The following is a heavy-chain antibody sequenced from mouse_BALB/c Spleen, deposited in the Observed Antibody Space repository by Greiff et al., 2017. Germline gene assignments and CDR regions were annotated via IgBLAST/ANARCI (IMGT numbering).Heavy chain of an antibody. V-gene: IGHV5-4*02. J-gene: IGHJ1*01. Sequence: EVHLVESGGGLVKPGGSLKLSCAASGFTFSDYYMYWVRQTPEKRLEWVATISDGGSYTYYPDSVKGRFTISRDNAKNNLYLQMSSLKSEDTAMYYCARDMGDWYFDVWGAGTTVTVSS. CDR1: GFTFSDYY. CDR2: ISDGGSYT. D-gene: IGHD1-1*02. CDR3: ARDMGDWYFDV.